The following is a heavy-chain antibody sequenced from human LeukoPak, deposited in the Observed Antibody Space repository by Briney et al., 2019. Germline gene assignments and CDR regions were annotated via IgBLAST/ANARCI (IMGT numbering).Heavy chain of an antibody. J-gene: IGHJ4*02. Sequence: GGSLRLSCAASGFTFSSYAMHWVRQAPGKGLEWVAVISYDGSNKYYADSVKGRFTISRDNSKNTLYLQMNSLRAEDTAVYYCARSYYDSSGYYYAFDYWGQGTLVTVSS. CDR2: ISYDGSNK. V-gene: IGHV3-30-3*01. CDR3: ARSYYDSSGYYYAFDY. CDR1: GFTFSSYA. D-gene: IGHD3-22*01.